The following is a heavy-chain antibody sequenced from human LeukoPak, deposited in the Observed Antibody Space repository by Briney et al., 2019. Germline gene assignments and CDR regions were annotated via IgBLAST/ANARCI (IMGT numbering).Heavy chain of an antibody. J-gene: IGHJ5*02. CDR2: INPSGGST. V-gene: IGHV1-46*01. CDR1: GGTFSSYA. CDR3: ARAKNLGPWFDP. Sequence: ASVKVSCKASGGTFSSYAISWVRQAPGQGLEWMGIINPSGGSTSYAQKFQGRVTMTRDTSTSTVYMELSSLRSEDTAVYYCARAKNLGPWFDPWGQGTLVTVSS. D-gene: IGHD3-16*01.